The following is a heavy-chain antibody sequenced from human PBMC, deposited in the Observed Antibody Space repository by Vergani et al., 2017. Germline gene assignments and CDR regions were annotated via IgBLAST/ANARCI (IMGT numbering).Heavy chain of an antibody. CDR3: ARDTGYCSSTSCPKLGYFQH. Sequence: QVQLVQSGAEVKKPGASVKVSCKASGYTFTSYGISWVRQAPGQGLEWMGWISAYNGNTNYAQKLQGRVTMTTDTSTSTAYMELRSLRSDDTAVSYCARDTGYCSSTSCPKLGYFQHWGQGTLVTVSS. J-gene: IGHJ1*01. CDR1: GYTFTSYG. CDR2: ISAYNGNT. D-gene: IGHD2-2*01. V-gene: IGHV1-18*01.